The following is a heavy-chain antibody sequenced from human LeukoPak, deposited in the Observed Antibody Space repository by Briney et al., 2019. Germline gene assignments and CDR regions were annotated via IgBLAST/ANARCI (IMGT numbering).Heavy chain of an antibody. D-gene: IGHD6-13*01. J-gene: IGHJ4*02. Sequence: SQTLSLTCTVSGGSISSGSYYWSWIRQPAGKGLEWIGRIYTSGSTNYNPSLKSRVTISVDTSKNQFSLKLSSVTAADTAVYYCARATYSSSWTYIDYGGQGTLVPLS. CDR1: GGSISSGSYY. CDR2: IYTSGST. CDR3: ARATYSSSWTYIDY. V-gene: IGHV4-61*02.